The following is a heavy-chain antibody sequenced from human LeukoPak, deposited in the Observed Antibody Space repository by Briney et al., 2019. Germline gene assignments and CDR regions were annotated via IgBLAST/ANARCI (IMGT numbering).Heavy chain of an antibody. J-gene: IGHJ4*02. D-gene: IGHD4-17*01. Sequence: GGSLRLSCAASGFTFSTYVMHWVRQAPGKGLEWVAVIWYDGSKKDYADSVKGRFTISRDNSKNTLYLRMNSLRAEDAAVYYCAREMNYGDYFDYWGQGTLVTVSS. CDR1: GFTFSTYV. V-gene: IGHV3-33*01. CDR2: IWYDGSKK. CDR3: AREMNYGDYFDY.